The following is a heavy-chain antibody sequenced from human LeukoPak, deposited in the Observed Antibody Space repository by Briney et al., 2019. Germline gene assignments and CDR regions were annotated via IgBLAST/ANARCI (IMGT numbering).Heavy chain of an antibody. Sequence: GGSLRLSCAASGFTYSSYSMNWVRQAPGKGLEWVSYISSSSSTIYYADSVKSRFTISRDNAKNSLYLQMNSLRDEDTAVYYCARDCSGGSCYLNYYYYGMDVWGQGTTGTVSS. D-gene: IGHD2-15*01. CDR3: ARDCSGGSCYLNYYYYGMDV. CDR2: ISSSSSTI. J-gene: IGHJ6*02. CDR1: GFTYSSYS. V-gene: IGHV3-48*02.